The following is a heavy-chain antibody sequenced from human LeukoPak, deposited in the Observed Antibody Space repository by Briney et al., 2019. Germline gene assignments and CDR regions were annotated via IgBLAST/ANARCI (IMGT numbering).Heavy chain of an antibody. Sequence: SETLSLTCAVYGGSFSGYYWNWIRQPPGKGLERIGEINHSGGTNYNPSLKSRVTISIDTSKNQFSLKLSSVTAADTAVYYCARGGQGLGTWGQGTLVTVSS. CDR3: ARGGQGLGT. D-gene: IGHD1-7*01. CDR1: GGSFSGYY. CDR2: INHSGGT. V-gene: IGHV4-34*01. J-gene: IGHJ4*02.